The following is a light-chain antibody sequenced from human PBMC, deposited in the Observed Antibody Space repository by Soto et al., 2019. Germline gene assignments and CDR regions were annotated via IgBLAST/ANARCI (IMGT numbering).Light chain of an antibody. V-gene: IGLV1-40*01. J-gene: IGLJ2*01. Sequence: QAVVTQPPSVSGAPGQRVTISCTGSSSNIGAGYDVHWYQQLPGTAPKLLIYGNSHPPSGVPDRFSGSKSGTSASLAITGLQAEDEADYYCPSYDSSLSGLVFGGGTKLTVL. CDR2: GNS. CDR3: PSYDSSLSGLV. CDR1: SSNIGAGYD.